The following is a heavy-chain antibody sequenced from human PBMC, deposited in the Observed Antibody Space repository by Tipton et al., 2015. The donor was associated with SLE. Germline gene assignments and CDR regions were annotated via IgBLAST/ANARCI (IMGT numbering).Heavy chain of an antibody. D-gene: IGHD1-26*01. J-gene: IGHJ5*02. V-gene: IGHV4-4*07. Sequence: TLSLTCTVSGGSISSYYWSWIRQPAGKGLERIGHIYTSGSTNYNPSLKSRVTMSVDTSKNQFSLKLSSVTAADTAVYYCAREGWELLGANWFDPWGQGTLVTVSS. CDR3: AREGWELLGANWFDP. CDR1: GGSISSYY. CDR2: IYTSGST.